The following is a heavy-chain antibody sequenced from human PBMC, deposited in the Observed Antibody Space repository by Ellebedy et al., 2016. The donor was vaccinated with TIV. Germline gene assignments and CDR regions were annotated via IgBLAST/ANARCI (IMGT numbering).Heavy chain of an antibody. V-gene: IGHV4-31*01. CDR2: ISNTGKT. CDR1: GGSISNGSYY. Sequence: MPSETLSLTCTVSGGSISNGSYYWSWILQHSGKGLEWIGYISNTGKTYSNPSLKTPFTMSVNTSKNQLSLRLNSVTAADTAIYYCAREGKSDWYDQNAFEIWGKGTMVTVSS. J-gene: IGHJ3*02. D-gene: IGHD6-19*01. CDR3: AREGKSDWYDQNAFEI.